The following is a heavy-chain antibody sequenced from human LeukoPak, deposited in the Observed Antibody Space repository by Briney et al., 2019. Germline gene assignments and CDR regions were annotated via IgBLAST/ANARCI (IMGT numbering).Heavy chain of an antibody. CDR3: AREGQRCSSTSCYHDAFDI. D-gene: IGHD2-2*01. Sequence: PSETLSLTCTVSGGSISSYYWSWIRQPPGKGLEWIGYIYYSGSTAYNPSLKSRVTISVDTSKNQFSLKLSSVTAADTAVYYCAREGQRCSSTSCYHDAFDIWGQGTMVTVSS. J-gene: IGHJ3*02. V-gene: IGHV4-59*12. CDR2: IYYSGST. CDR1: GGSISSYY.